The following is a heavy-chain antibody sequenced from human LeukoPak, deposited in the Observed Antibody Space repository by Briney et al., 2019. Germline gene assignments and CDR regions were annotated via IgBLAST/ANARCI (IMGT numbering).Heavy chain of an antibody. CDR2: ISSSSSTI. D-gene: IGHD2-2*02. Sequence: PGGSLRLSCAASGFTFSSYAMSWVRQAPGKGLEWVSAISSSSSTIYYADSVKGRFTISRDNAKNSLYLQMNSLRAEDTAVYYCARGISPAAIVHWGQGTLVTVSS. CDR3: ARGISPAAIVH. V-gene: IGHV3-48*04. CDR1: GFTFSSYA. J-gene: IGHJ4*02.